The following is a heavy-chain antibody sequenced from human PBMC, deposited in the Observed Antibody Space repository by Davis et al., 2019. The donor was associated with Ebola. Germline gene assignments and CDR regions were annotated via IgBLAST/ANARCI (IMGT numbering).Heavy chain of an antibody. Sequence: SDTLSLTCTVSGGSISSSSYYWGWIRQPPGKGLEWIGSIYYSGSPYYNPSLKSRVTISVDTSKNQFSLKLSSVTAADTAVYYCARSPYYYGSATGAFDIWGQGTMVTVSS. CDR1: GGSISSSSYY. CDR2: IYYSGSP. CDR3: ARSPYYYGSATGAFDI. J-gene: IGHJ3*02. V-gene: IGHV4-39*01. D-gene: IGHD3-10*01.